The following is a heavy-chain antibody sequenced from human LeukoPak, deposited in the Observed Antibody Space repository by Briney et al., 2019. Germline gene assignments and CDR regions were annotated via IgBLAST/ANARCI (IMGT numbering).Heavy chain of an antibody. Sequence: SETLSLTCTVSGGSISPYFWSWIRQPPGKGLEWIGYISYTGSTNCNPSLKSRVTISVDTSKNQFSLQLTSVTAADTAVYYCARDDYRGVTNFDPWGQGTLVTVSS. CDR3: ARDDYRGVTNFDP. D-gene: IGHD3-10*01. CDR1: GGSISPYF. J-gene: IGHJ5*02. CDR2: ISYTGST. V-gene: IGHV4-59*01.